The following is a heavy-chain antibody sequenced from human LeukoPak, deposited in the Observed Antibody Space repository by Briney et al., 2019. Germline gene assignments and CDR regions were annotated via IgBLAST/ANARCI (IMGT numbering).Heavy chain of an antibody. D-gene: IGHD5-18*01. CDR2: ITWDGYKI. V-gene: IGHV3-9*01. CDR3: VKGYSSSWSGYVGS. CDR1: GFIFDDYV. J-gene: IGHJ4*02. Sequence: GGSLRLSCEASGFIFDDYVMYWVRQSPGKGLEWVSGITWDGYKIDYVDSVKGRFTISRDNARNSLFLQMNRVRVEDTAFYYCVKGYSSSWSGYVGSWGQGTLVTVAS.